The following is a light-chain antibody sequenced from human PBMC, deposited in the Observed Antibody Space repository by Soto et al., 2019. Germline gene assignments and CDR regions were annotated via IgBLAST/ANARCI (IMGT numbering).Light chain of an antibody. V-gene: IGKV3-11*01. CDR3: QVRDVWPT. CDR2: DAS. Sequence: IVLTQSPATLSLSPGERAALSCRAGQSVSTSLAWYQHKPGQAPRLIIYDASKRAPGIPARFSGSGSGTDFTLTISSPEPEDFAVYYCQVRDVWPTFGQGTKV. CDR1: QSVSTS. J-gene: IGKJ1*01.